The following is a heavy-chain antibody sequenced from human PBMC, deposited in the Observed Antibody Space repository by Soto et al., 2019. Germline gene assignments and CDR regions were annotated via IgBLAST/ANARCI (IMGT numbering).Heavy chain of an antibody. CDR2: IWYDGSNK. Sequence: GGSLRLSCAASGFTFSSYGMHWVRQAPGKGLEWVAVIWYDGSNKYYADSVKGRFTTSRDNSKNTLYLQMNSLRAEDTAVYYCAREVGATTRSWDYWGQGTLVTVSS. J-gene: IGHJ4*02. CDR1: GFTFSSYG. D-gene: IGHD1-26*01. V-gene: IGHV3-33*01. CDR3: AREVGATTRSWDY.